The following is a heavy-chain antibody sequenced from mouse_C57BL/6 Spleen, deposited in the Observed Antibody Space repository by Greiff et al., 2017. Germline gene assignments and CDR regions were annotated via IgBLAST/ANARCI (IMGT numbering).Heavy chain of an antibody. CDR3: ARYPSYDYDVPFDY. Sequence: EVQLQQSGPELVKPGASVKISCKASGYSFTGYYMNWVKQSPEKSLEWIGEINPSTGGTTYNQKFKAKATLTVDKSSSTAYMQLKSLTSEDSAVYYCARYPSYDYDVPFDYWGQGTTLTVSS. J-gene: IGHJ2*01. D-gene: IGHD2-4*01. CDR2: INPSTGGT. CDR1: GYSFTGYY. V-gene: IGHV1-42*01.